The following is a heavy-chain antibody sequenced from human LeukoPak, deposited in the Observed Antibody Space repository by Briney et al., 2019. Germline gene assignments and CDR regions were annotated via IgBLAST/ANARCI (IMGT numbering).Heavy chain of an antibody. D-gene: IGHD3-3*01. CDR2: IYYSGST. V-gene: IGHV4-39*01. Sequence: SETLTLTCTVSGCSISSSSYYWGWLRQPPGKGLEWIGSIYYSGSTYYNPSLKSRVTIPVDTSKNQFSLKLSSVAGADTAVYYCARRVFLESPDYGMDVWGQGTTVTVPS. CDR1: GCSISSSSYY. J-gene: IGHJ6*02. CDR3: ARRVFLESPDYGMDV.